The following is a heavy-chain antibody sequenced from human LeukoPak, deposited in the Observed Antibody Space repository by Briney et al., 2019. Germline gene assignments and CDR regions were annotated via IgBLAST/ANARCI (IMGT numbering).Heavy chain of an antibody. D-gene: IGHD2-8*01. CDR3: ARRRFVRGPDVVNPFDY. V-gene: IGHV4-39*01. CDR2: INYSGST. Sequence: SETLSLTCTVSGGSLSSTFYYWGWIRQPPGKGLEWIGSINYSGSTYYNPSLKSRVTISVDTSKNKFSLKLSSVTAADTAVYYCARRRFVRGPDVVNPFDYWGQGTLVTVSS. J-gene: IGHJ4*02. CDR1: GGSLSSTFYY.